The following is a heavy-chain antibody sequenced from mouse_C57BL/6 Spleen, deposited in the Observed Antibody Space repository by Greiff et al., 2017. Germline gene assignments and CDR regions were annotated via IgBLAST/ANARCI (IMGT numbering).Heavy chain of an antibody. Sequence: EVKLMESGGGLVKPGGSLKLSCAASGFTFSDYGMHWVRQAPEKGLEWVAYISSGSSTIYYADTVKGRFTISRDNAKNTLFLQMTSLRSEDTAMYYCARQGYSYYFDYWGQGTTLTVSS. V-gene: IGHV5-17*01. CDR3: ARQGYSYYFDY. CDR2: ISSGSSTI. CDR1: GFTFSDYG. J-gene: IGHJ2*01. D-gene: IGHD2-3*01.